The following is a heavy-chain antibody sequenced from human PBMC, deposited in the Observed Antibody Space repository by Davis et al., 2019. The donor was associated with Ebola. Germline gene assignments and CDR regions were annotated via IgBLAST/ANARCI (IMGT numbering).Heavy chain of an antibody. CDR1: GGSISSYY. CDR2: IYYSGST. CDR3: ARGGSGGSIDY. V-gene: IGHV4-59*12. Sequence: PSETLSLTCTVSGGSISSYYWSWIRQPPGKGLEWIGYIYYSGSTYYNPSLKSRVTISVDTSKNQFSLKLSSVTAADTAVYYCARGGSGGSIDYWGQETLGTVSS. D-gene: IGHD2-15*01. J-gene: IGHJ4*02.